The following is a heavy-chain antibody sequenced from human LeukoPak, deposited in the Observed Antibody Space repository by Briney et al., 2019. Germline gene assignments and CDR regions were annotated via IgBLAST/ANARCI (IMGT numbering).Heavy chain of an antibody. CDR1: GGSISSGGYY. J-gene: IGHJ4*02. D-gene: IGHD6-13*01. Sequence: SETLSLTCTVSGGSISSGGYYWSWIRQHPGKGLEGIGYIYYSGSTYYNPSLKSRVTISVDTSKNQFSLKLSSVTAADTAVYYCAAGLIAAASIDYWGQGTLVTVSS. V-gene: IGHV4-31*03. CDR2: IYYSGST. CDR3: AAGLIAAASIDY.